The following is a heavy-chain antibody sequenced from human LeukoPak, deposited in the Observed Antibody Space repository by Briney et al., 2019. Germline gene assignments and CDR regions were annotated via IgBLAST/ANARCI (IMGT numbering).Heavy chain of an antibody. V-gene: IGHV4-38-2*02. CDR3: ARGGQEIVVVITTKDAFDI. D-gene: IGHD3-22*01. CDR2: IYHSGST. CDR1: GYSISSGYY. Sequence: SETLSLTCTVSGYSISSGYYWGWIRQPPGKGLEWIGSIYHSGSTYYNPSIKSRVTISVDTSKNQFSLKLSSVTAADTAVYYCARGGQEIVVVITTKDAFDIWGQGTMVTVSS. J-gene: IGHJ3*02.